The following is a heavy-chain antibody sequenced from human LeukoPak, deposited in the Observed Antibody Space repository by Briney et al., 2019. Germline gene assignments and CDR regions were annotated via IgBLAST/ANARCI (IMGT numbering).Heavy chain of an antibody. V-gene: IGHV1-18*01. CDR2: ISAYNGNT. CDR3: ARVCLDGPPSFDF. J-gene: IGHJ4*02. CDR1: DYTFTSSG. Sequence: ASVKVSCKASDYTFTSSGISWVRQAPGQGLEWMGWISAYNGNTNYAQKLQGRVTMTTDTSTTTAYMELRSLRSDDTAVYYCARVCLDGPPSFDFWGQGTLVTVSS. D-gene: IGHD5-24*01.